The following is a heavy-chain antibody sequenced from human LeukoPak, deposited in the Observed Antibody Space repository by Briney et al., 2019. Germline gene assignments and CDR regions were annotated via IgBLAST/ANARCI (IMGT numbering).Heavy chain of an antibody. D-gene: IGHD6-13*01. CDR1: GFTFSSHA. CDR3: GKDAAGPEY. Sequence: GGSLRLSCAASGFTFSSHAMSWVRQAPGKGLEWVSIISSAGTTYYADSVKGRFTISRDNSKNTLYLQMNSLRAEDTAIYYCGKDAAGPEYWGQGTLVTVSS. J-gene: IGHJ4*02. CDR2: ISSAGTT. V-gene: IGHV3-23*01.